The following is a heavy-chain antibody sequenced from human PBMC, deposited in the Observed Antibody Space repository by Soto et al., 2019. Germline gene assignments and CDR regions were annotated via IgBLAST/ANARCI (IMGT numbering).Heavy chain of an antibody. D-gene: IGHD2-15*01. J-gene: IGHJ4*02. Sequence: SVKVSCKASVYSLTTYGITWVRQAPGQGLEWMGWISTYDGNTNYAQNFQGRVSMARDTSTSTAYMELRSLRSDDTAVYYCARDRGRYCIGGTCPFDYWGQGTLVTASS. CDR2: ISTYDGNT. CDR1: VYSLTTYG. CDR3: ARDRGRYCIGGTCPFDY. V-gene: IGHV1-18*01.